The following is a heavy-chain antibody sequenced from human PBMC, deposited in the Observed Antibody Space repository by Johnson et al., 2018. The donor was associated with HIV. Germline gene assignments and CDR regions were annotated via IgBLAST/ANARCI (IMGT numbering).Heavy chain of an antibody. CDR2: IKQDGSEE. CDR3: TTLSVLWFGDIQVFGDGFDI. V-gene: IGHV3-7*01. D-gene: IGHD3-10*01. J-gene: IGHJ3*02. CDR1: GFTFSSYW. Sequence: VQLVESGGGVVQPGRSLRLSCAASGFTFSSYWMSWVRQAPGKGLEWVANIKQDGSEEYYVDSVKGRFTISRDNAKNSLYLQMNSLRAEDTAVYYCTTLSVLWFGDIQVFGDGFDIWGQGTMVTVSS.